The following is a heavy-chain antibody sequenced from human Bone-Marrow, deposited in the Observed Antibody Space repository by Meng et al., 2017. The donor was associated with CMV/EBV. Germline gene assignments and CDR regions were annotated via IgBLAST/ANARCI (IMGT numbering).Heavy chain of an antibody. D-gene: IGHD3-3*01. CDR2: INHSGST. V-gene: IGHV4-34*01. CDR3: ARRGLRFLEWLLFSWFDP. Sequence: SEPLSLTCAVYGGSFSGYYWSWIRQPPGKGLEWIGEINHSGSTNYNPSLKSRVTISVDTSKNQFSLKLSSVTAADTAVYYCARRGLRFLEWLLFSWFDPWGQGTLVTVSS. CDR1: GGSFSGYY. J-gene: IGHJ5*02.